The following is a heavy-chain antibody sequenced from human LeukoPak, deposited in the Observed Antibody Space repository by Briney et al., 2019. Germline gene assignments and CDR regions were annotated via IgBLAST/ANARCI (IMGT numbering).Heavy chain of an antibody. V-gene: IGHV3-20*04. D-gene: IGHD6-13*01. CDR2: INWNGGST. CDR3: ARDGIYSSSWYSPSDY. Sequence: GGSLRLSCAASGFTLDDYGMSWVRQAPGKGLEWVSGINWNGGSTGYADSVKGRFTISRDNAKNSLYLQMNSLRAEDTALYYCARDGIYSSSWYSPSDYWGQGTLVTVSS. J-gene: IGHJ4*02. CDR1: GFTLDDYG.